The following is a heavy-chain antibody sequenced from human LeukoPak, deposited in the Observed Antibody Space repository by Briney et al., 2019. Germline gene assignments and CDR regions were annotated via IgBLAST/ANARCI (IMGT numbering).Heavy chain of an antibody. D-gene: IGHD6-19*01. Sequence: GASVKVSCKASGYTFTSYGISWVRQAPGQGLEWMGWISGYNGDTRYAQDLQGRVTMTTDTSTSTAYMELRSLRSDDTAVYYCARSSLGWLVRALDYWGQGTLVTVSS. CDR3: ARSSLGWLVRALDY. CDR1: GYTFTSYG. CDR2: ISGYNGDT. V-gene: IGHV1-18*01. J-gene: IGHJ4*02.